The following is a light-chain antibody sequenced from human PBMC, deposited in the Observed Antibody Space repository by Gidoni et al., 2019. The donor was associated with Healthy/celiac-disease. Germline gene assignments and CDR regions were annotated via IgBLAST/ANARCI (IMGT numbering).Light chain of an antibody. Sequence: DIQMTQSPSTLSASVGDRVTITCRASQSSSSWLAWYQQKPGKAPKLLIYKASSLESGVPARFSGSGSGTEFTLTISSLQPDDFATYYCQQYQTFGQGTKVEIK. CDR1: QSSSSW. CDR2: KAS. J-gene: IGKJ1*01. V-gene: IGKV1-5*03. CDR3: QQYQT.